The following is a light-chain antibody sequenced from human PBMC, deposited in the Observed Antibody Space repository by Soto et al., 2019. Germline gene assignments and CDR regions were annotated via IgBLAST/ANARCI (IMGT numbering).Light chain of an antibody. CDR3: SSYTSSSNYV. V-gene: IGLV2-14*01. CDR2: DVT. CDR1: SSDVGGYDY. J-gene: IGLJ1*01. Sequence: QSVLTHPASVCWSPGQSVTISCTGTSSDVGGYDYVSWYQHHPGKAPKLVIYDVTYRPSGVPDRFSGSKSANTASLTISGLQAEEEAGYYCSSYTSSSNYVFGTGTKVTVL.